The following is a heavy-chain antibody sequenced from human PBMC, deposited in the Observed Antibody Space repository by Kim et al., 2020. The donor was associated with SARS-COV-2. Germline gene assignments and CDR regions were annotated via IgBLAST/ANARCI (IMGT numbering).Heavy chain of an antibody. J-gene: IGHJ6*02. CDR2: ISAYNGNT. D-gene: IGHD6-19*01. V-gene: IGHV1-18*04. Sequence: ASVKVSCKASGYTFTSYGISWVRQAPGQGLEWMGWISAYNGNTNYAQKLQGRVTMTTDTSTSTAYMELRSLRSDDTAVYYCARDPWVRLSTQWLVPYYYYYGMDVWGQGTTVTVSS. CDR3: ARDPWVRLSTQWLVPYYYYYGMDV. CDR1: GYTFTSYG.